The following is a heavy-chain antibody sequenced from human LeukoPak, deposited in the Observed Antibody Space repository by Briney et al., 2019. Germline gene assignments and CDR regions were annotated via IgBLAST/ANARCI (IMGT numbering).Heavy chain of an antibody. CDR2: IYDSGKT. D-gene: IGHD3-16*01. CDR3: ARGGGTLDS. J-gene: IGHJ4*02. Sequence: SETLSLTCTVSGHSISSYYWSWIRQPPGKGLEWIGYIYDSGKTNYNASLISRVPISVDTSKNQFSLQLPSVTPADTAVYYCARGGGTLDSWGQGTLVTVSS. V-gene: IGHV4-59*01. CDR1: GHSISSYY.